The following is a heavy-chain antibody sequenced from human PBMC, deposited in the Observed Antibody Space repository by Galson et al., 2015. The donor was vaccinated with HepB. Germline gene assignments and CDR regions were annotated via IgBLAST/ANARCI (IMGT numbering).Heavy chain of an antibody. CDR2: INAGNGNT. D-gene: IGHD3-22*01. V-gene: IGHV1-3*01. CDR1: GYTFTSYA. J-gene: IGHJ2*01. CDR3: AREGDSSGYYYDWYFDL. Sequence: SVKVSCKASGYTFTSYAMHWVRQAPGQRLEWMGWINAGNGNTKYSQKFQGRVTITRDTSASTAYMELSSLRSEDTAVYYCAREGDSSGYYYDWYFDLWGRGTLVTVSS.